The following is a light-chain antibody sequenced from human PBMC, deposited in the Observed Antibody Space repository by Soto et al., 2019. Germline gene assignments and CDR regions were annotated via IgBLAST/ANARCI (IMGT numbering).Light chain of an antibody. CDR1: SSDVGGYNY. CDR3: SSYTSSSVV. Sequence: QSALTQPASVSGSPGQSITISCTGTSSDVGGYNYVSWYQQHPGKAPKLMIYEVSNRPSGVSNSFSGSKSGNTASLTISGLQAEDEADYYCSSYTSSSVVFGGGTKLTVL. V-gene: IGLV2-14*01. J-gene: IGLJ2*01. CDR2: EVS.